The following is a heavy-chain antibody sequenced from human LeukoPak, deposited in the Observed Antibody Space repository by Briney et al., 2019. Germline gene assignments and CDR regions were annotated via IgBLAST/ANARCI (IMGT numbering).Heavy chain of an antibody. CDR1: GFTFSSYA. D-gene: IGHD6-13*01. CDR3: ARKGGSSWSPGADY. Sequence: PGGSLRLSCAASGFTFSSYAMSWVRQAPGKGLEWVSAISGSGGSTYYADSVKGRFTISRDNSKNTLYLQMNSLRAEDTAVYYCARKGGSSWSPGADYWGQGTLVTVSS. CDR2: ISGSGGST. J-gene: IGHJ4*02. V-gene: IGHV3-23*01.